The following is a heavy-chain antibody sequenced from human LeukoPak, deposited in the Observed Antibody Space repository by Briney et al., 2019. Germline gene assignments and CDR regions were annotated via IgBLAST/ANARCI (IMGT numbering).Heavy chain of an antibody. CDR3: AKVVRYYYGSSGSALDY. V-gene: IGHV3-30*04. CDR2: ISYDGSNK. J-gene: IGHJ4*02. Sequence: QSGGSLRLSCAASGFTFSSYAMHWVRQAPGKGLEWVAVISYDGSNKYYADSVKGRFTISRDNSKNTLYLQMNSLRAEDTAMYYCAKVVRYYYGSSGSALDYWGQGTLVTVSS. CDR1: GFTFSSYA. D-gene: IGHD3-22*01.